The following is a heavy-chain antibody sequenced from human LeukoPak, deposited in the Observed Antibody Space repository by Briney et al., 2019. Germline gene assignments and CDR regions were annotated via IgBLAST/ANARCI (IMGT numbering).Heavy chain of an antibody. V-gene: IGHV1-46*01. Sequence: ASVKVSCKASGYTSTSYYMHWVRQAPGQGLEWMGIINPSGGSTSYAQKFQGRVTMTRDTSTSTVYMELSSLRSEDTAVYYCARDVGITPPKYWYFDLWGRGTLVTVSS. D-gene: IGHD1-14*01. CDR1: GYTSTSYY. J-gene: IGHJ2*01. CDR3: ARDVGITPPKYWYFDL. CDR2: INPSGGST.